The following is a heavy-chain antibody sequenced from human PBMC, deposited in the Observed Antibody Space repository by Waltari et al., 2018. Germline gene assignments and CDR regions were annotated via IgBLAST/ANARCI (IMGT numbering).Heavy chain of an antibody. CDR2: MYHSGRT. CDR1: GGSISSGGYS. CDR3: ARSSVLAQLVPPTLDY. Sequence: QLQLQESGSGLVKPSQTLSLTCAVSGGSISSGGYSWSWIRQPPGKGLEWIGYMYHSGRTYYNPSLKSRVTISVDRSKNQFSLRLSSVTAADTAVYYCARSSVLAQLVPPTLDYWGQGTLVTVSS. D-gene: IGHD6-6*01. J-gene: IGHJ4*02. V-gene: IGHV4-30-2*01.